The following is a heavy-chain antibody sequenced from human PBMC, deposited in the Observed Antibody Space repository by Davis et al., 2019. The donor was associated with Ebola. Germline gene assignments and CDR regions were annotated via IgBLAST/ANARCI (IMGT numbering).Heavy chain of an antibody. CDR3: ARAAGGARTTFRFDP. J-gene: IGHJ5*02. CDR1: GGSISSYY. D-gene: IGHD2/OR15-2a*01. CDR2: IYYSGST. Sequence: PSETLSLTCTVSGGSISSYYWSWIRQPPGKGLEWIGYIYYSGSTNYNPSLKSRVTISVDTSKNQFSLKLSSVTAADTAVYYCARAAGGARTTFRFDPWGQGTLVTVSS. V-gene: IGHV4-59*01.